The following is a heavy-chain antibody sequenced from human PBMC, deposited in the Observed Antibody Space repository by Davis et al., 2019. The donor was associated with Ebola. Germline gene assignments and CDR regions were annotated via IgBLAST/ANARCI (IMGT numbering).Heavy chain of an antibody. CDR2: TRNKANSYTT. D-gene: IGHD3-16*01. CDR3: ARARFGGDYYFDY. Sequence: GESLKISCAASGFTFSDHYMDWVRQAPGKGLEWVGRTRNKANSYTTEYAASVKGRFTISRDDSKNSLYLQMNSLKTEDTAVYYCARARFGGDYYFDYWGQGTLVTVSS. CDR1: GFTFSDHY. J-gene: IGHJ4*02. V-gene: IGHV3-72*01.